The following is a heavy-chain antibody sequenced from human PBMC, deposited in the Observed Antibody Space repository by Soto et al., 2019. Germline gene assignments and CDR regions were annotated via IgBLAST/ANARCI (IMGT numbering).Heavy chain of an antibody. CDR2: FDPEDGET. Sequence: ASVKVSCKVSGYTLTELSMHWVRQAPGKGLEWMGGFDPEDGETIYAQKFQGRVTMTEDTSTDTAYMELSSLRSEDTAVYYCARGRRTLWFGELWEPIDYWGQGTLVTVSS. J-gene: IGHJ4*02. CDR3: ARGRRTLWFGELWEPIDY. D-gene: IGHD3-10*01. CDR1: GYTLTELS. V-gene: IGHV1-24*01.